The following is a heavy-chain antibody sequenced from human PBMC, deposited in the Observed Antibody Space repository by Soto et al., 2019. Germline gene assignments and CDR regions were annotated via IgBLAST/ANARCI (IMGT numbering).Heavy chain of an antibody. J-gene: IGHJ4*02. CDR1: GGSIGSGNYY. CDR3: AREDYTGNSRFFDY. V-gene: IGHV4-30-4*01. CDR2: IYHSGIT. D-gene: IGHD3-9*01. Sequence: TLSLTCSVSGGSIGSGNYYWSWIRHPPGKGLEWIGYIYHSGITYYNPSLNSRVTISVDMSKNQFSLRLSSVTAADTAVYYCAREDYTGNSRFFDYWGQGVLVTVSS.